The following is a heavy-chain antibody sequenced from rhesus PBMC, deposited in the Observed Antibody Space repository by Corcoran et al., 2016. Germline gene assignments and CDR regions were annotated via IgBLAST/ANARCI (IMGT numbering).Heavy chain of an antibody. CDR1: GGSISDAYY. V-gene: IGHV4-106*01. D-gene: IGHD4-23*01. CDR2: IYGSGGGT. J-gene: IGHJ4*01. CDR3: ARSKGVTLFDY. Sequence: QVQLQESGPGLVKPSETLSLTCAVSGGSISDAYYWSWIRQPPGKGLEWIGYIYGSGGGTNYNPSLKNRVTISIDTSKNQFSLKLSSVTAADTAVYYCARSKGVTLFDYWGQGVLVTVSS.